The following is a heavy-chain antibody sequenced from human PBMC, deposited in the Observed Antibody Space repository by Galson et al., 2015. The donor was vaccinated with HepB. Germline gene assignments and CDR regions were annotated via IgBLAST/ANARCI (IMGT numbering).Heavy chain of an antibody. Sequence: SLRLSCAASGFNFDDYAMHWVRQAPGKGLEWVSGISWNSNRIVYADSVKGRFTISRDNAEKSLFLHMNSLRPEDTAIYYCVKEGGGVSLIVGNYFDCWGHGTLITVSS. CDR1: GFNFDDYA. CDR2: ISWNSNRI. D-gene: IGHD2/OR15-2a*01. CDR3: VKEGGGVSLIVGNYFDC. J-gene: IGHJ4*03. V-gene: IGHV3-9*01.